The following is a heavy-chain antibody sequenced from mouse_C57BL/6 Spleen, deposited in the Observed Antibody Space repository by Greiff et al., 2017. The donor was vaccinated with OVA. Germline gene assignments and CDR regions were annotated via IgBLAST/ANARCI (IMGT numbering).Heavy chain of an antibody. CDR2: INPGSGGT. CDR3: ARVGPYYAMDY. V-gene: IGHV1-54*01. J-gene: IGHJ4*01. CDR1: GYAFTNYL. Sequence: QVQLQQSGAELVRPGTSVKVSCKASGYAFTNYLIEWVKQRPGQGLEWIGVINPGSGGTNYNEKFKGKATLTADKSSSTAYMQLSSLTSEDSAVYFCARVGPYYAMDYWGQGTSVTVSS.